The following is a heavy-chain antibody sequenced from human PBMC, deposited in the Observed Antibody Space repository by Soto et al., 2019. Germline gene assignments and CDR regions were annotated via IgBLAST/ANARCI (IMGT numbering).Heavy chain of an antibody. J-gene: IGHJ4*02. CDR2: ISAYNGNT. Sequence: ASVKVSCKASGYTFTSYGISWVRQAPGQGLEWMGWISAYNGNTNYAQKLQGRVTMTTDTSTSTAYMELRSLRSDDTAVYYCARERARIKLWSGYCDYRDKGTLVTVSS. D-gene: IGHD5-18*01. CDR1: GYTFTSYG. V-gene: IGHV1-18*01. CDR3: ARERARIKLWSGYCDY.